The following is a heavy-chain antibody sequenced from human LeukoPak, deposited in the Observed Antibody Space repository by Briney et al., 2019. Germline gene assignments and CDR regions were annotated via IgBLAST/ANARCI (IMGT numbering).Heavy chain of an antibody. J-gene: IGHJ4*02. Sequence: GGSLRLSCAASGFSVSNYYMSWVRQPLGKGLEWVSVMYTGGGRYYGDSVKGRFTISRDNSKNTVFLQMNSLRVEDTALYYCAREGSLGGWLPFDCWGQGTLVTVSS. CDR2: MYTGGGR. V-gene: IGHV3-66*01. D-gene: IGHD3-16*01. CDR3: AREGSLGGWLPFDC. CDR1: GFSVSNYY.